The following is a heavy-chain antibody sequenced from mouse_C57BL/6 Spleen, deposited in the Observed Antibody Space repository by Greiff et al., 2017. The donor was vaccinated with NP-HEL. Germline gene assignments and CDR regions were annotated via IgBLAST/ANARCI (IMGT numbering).Heavy chain of an antibody. CDR1: GFTFSDYG. Sequence: EVQVVESGGGLVKPGGSLKLSCAASGFTFSDYGMHWVRQAPEKGLEGVAYISSGSSTIYYADTVKGRFTISRDNAKNTLFLQMTSLRSEDTAMYYCARDAYWGQGTLVTVSA. CDR3: ARDAY. V-gene: IGHV5-17*01. J-gene: IGHJ3*01. CDR2: ISSGSSTI.